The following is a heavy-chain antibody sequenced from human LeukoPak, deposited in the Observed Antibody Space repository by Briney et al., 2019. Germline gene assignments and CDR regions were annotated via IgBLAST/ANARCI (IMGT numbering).Heavy chain of an antibody. CDR3: ARDVKVGYYDSSGYCDY. D-gene: IGHD3-22*01. CDR1: GGTFSSYA. J-gene: IGHJ4*02. V-gene: IGHV1-69*04. Sequence: GASVKVSCKASGGTFSSYAISWVRQAPGQGLEWMGRIIPILGIANYAQKFQGRVTITADKSTSTVYMELSSLRSEDTAVYYCARDVKVGYYDSSGYCDYWGQGTLVTVSS. CDR2: IIPILGIA.